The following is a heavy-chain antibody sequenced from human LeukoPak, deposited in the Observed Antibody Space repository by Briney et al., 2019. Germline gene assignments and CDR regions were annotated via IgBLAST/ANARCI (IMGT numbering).Heavy chain of an antibody. D-gene: IGHD6-19*01. CDR1: GFTFSSYS. Sequence: PGGSLRLSCAASGFTFSSYSMNWVRQAPGKGLEWVSSISSSSSYIYYADSVKGRFTISRDNAKNSLYLQMNSLRAEDTAVYYCAREIAVAGTVFDYWGQGTLVTVSS. V-gene: IGHV3-21*01. CDR2: ISSSSSYI. J-gene: IGHJ4*02. CDR3: AREIAVAGTVFDY.